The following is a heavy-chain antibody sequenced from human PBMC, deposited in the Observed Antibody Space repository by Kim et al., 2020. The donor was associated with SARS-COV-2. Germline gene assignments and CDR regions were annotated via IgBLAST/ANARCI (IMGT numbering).Heavy chain of an antibody. V-gene: IGHV1-3*01. D-gene: IGHD4-4*01. Sequence: ASVKVSCKASGYTFTSYAMHWVRQAPGQRLEWMGWINAGNGNTKYSQKFQGRVTITRDTSASTAYMELSSLRSEDTAVYYCARDPFFTVTAGFDPWGQGTLVTVSS. CDR2: INAGNGNT. CDR3: ARDPFFTVTAGFDP. J-gene: IGHJ5*02. CDR1: GYTFTSYA.